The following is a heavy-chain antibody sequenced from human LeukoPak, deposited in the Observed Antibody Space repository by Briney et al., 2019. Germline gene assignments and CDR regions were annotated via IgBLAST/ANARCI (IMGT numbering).Heavy chain of an antibody. V-gene: IGHV3-23*01. CDR1: GFTFSSYS. CDR3: AKGRCSGGSCYKRGYYYYYMDV. CDR2: ISGSGGRT. Sequence: GGSLRLSCAASGFTFSSYSINWVRQAPGKGLEWVSAISGSGGRTYYADSVKGRFTISRDNSKNTLYLQMNSLRAEDTAVYYCAKGRCSGGSCYKRGYYYYYMDVWGKGTTVTVSS. D-gene: IGHD2-15*01. J-gene: IGHJ6*03.